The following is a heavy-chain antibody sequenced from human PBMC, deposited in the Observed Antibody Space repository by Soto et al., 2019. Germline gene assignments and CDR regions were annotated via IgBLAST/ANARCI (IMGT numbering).Heavy chain of an antibody. V-gene: IGHV4-4*02. J-gene: IGHJ5*02. Sequence: QVQLQESGPGLVKPSGTLSLTCAVSSGTISSRNWWTWVRQHPGKGLEWLGEINQSGSPNYNPSLRSRVTISVDKSKSQFFLKLSSVTAADTAIYYCAGLGMVAAHREFDPWGQGTLVTVSS. CDR1: SGTISSRNW. D-gene: IGHD2-15*01. CDR2: INQSGSP. CDR3: AGLGMVAAHREFDP.